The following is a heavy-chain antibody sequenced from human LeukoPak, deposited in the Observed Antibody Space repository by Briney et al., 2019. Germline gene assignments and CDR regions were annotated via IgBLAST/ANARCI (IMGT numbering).Heavy chain of an antibody. CDR2: INPSDGST. D-gene: IGHD4-23*01. J-gene: IGHJ4*02. CDR1: GYTFISYY. CDR3: ARGRLSTVVSPLWD. Sequence: ASVKVSCKAFGYTFISYYMNWVRQAPGQGLEWMGIINPSDGSTSYAQKFQGRVTMTRDTSTSTVYMELSSLRSEDTAVYYCARGRLSTVVSPLWDWGQGTLVTVSS. V-gene: IGHV1-46*01.